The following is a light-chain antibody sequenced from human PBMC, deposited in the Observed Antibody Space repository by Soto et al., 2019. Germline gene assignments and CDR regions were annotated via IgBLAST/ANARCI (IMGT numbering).Light chain of an antibody. Sequence: EIVLTQSPGTVSLSPGERATLSCRASQTVRSSYLAWYQQKPGQAPRLLIYGASNRAIGIPDRFSGSGSGTDFTLTISRLEPEDFAVYYCQQDGSSAWTFGQGTKVEI. V-gene: IGKV3-20*01. CDR1: QTVRSSY. J-gene: IGKJ1*01. CDR2: GAS. CDR3: QQDGSSAWT.